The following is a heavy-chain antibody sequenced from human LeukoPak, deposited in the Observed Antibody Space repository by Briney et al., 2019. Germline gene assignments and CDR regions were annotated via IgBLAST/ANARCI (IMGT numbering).Heavy chain of an antibody. CDR2: ISDRGSTT. CDR3: EKDRKVFEH. J-gene: IGHJ2*01. CDR1: GFTFSSYA. V-gene: IGHV3-23*01. Sequence: GGSLSLFRTVSGFTFSSYAMSWVRQAPGRGLEWVSAISDRGSTTYYADSVRGRFTISRDNSKNTLYLQMNSLRAEDTAVYYCEKDRKVFEHWGRGTLVTVSS.